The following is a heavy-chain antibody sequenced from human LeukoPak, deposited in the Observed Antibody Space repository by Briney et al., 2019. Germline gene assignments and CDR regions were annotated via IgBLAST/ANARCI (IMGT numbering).Heavy chain of an antibody. CDR2: ISNSGSTI. CDR1: GFTFSDYY. D-gene: IGHD6-19*01. Sequence: GGSLRLSCAASGFTFSDYYMSWIRQAPGKGLEWVSYISNSGSTIYYADSVKGRFTISRDNAKNSLYLQMNSLRAEDTAVYYCARRAVAGYFDYWGQGTLVTVSS. V-gene: IGHV3-11*01. CDR3: ARRAVAGYFDY. J-gene: IGHJ4*02.